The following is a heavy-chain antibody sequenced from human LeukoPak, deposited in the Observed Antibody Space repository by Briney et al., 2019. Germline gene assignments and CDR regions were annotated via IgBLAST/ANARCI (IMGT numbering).Heavy chain of an antibody. CDR3: ARVYGDYDHAFDI. CDR2: IYYSGST. V-gene: IGHV4-59*01. Sequence: SETLSLTCTVSGGSISSYYWSWIRQPPGKGLEWIGYIYYSGSTNYNPSLKSRVTISVDTSKNQFSLKLSSVTAADTAVYYCARVYGDYDHAFDIWGQGTMVTASS. CDR1: GGSISSYY. J-gene: IGHJ3*02. D-gene: IGHD4-17*01.